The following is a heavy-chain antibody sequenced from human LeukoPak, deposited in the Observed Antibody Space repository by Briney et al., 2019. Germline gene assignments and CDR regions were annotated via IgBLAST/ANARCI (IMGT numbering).Heavy chain of an antibody. CDR2: ISWNSGSI. CDR3: AKTRSSSSCYDGITTFDY. V-gene: IGHV3-9*01. Sequence: GGSLRLSCAASGFTFDDYAMHWVRQAPGKGLEWVSGISWNSGSIGYADSVKGRFTISRDNAKNSLYLQMNSLRAEDTALYYCAKTRSSSSCYDGITTFDYWGQGTLVTVSS. CDR1: GFTFDDYA. D-gene: IGHD6-13*01. J-gene: IGHJ4*02.